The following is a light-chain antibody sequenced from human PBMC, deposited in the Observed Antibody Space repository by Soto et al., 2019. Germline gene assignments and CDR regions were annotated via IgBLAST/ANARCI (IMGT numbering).Light chain of an antibody. CDR3: QSYDSSLSDWV. CDR2: GNS. CDR1: SSNIGAGYD. Sequence: QSVLTQPPSASATPGQRVTISCSGSSSNIGAGYDVHWYQQLPGTAPKLLIFGNSNRPSGVPDRFSGSKSGTSASLAITGLQAEDEADYYCQSYDSSLSDWVFGGGTKLTVL. J-gene: IGLJ3*02. V-gene: IGLV1-40*01.